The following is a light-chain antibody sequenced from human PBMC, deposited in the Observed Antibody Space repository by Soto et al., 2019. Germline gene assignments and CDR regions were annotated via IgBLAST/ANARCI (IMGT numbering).Light chain of an antibody. V-gene: IGLV2-14*01. J-gene: IGLJ1*01. CDR1: SGDIGSYNR. CDR3: SSYTNINTRACV. Sequence: QSVLTQPASVSGSPGQSITISCTGTSGDIGSYNRVSWYQQHPGKAPKLIIYEVTDRPSGVSNRFSDSKSGNTASLTISGLQAEDEAEYYCSSYTNINTRACVFGTGTKVTAL. CDR2: EVT.